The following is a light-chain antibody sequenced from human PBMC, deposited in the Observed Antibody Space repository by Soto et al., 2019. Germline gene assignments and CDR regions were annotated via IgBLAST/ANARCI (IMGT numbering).Light chain of an antibody. Sequence: DIQMTQYPSTLSASVGDRFTITCRASQSISSWLAWYHQKPGKAPKLLIYDASSLESGVPSRFSGSGSGTEFTLTISSLQPDDFATYYCQQYNSYSWTFGQGTKVDNK. J-gene: IGKJ1*01. CDR3: QQYNSYSWT. V-gene: IGKV1-5*01. CDR2: DAS. CDR1: QSISSW.